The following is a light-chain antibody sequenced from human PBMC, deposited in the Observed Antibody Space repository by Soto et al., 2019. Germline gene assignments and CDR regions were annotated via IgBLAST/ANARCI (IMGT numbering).Light chain of an antibody. V-gene: IGKV2-28*01. CDR1: QSLLHSDGYNY. CDR2: LGS. CDR3: MPALQPPLT. J-gene: IGKJ4*01. Sequence: DIVMTQSPLSLPVTPGEPASISCRSSQSLLHSDGYNYLDWYLQKPGQSPQLLIYLGSNRASGVTDRFSGSGSGTDFTLKISRVEAEDVGVYYCMPALQPPLTFGGGTKVEIK.